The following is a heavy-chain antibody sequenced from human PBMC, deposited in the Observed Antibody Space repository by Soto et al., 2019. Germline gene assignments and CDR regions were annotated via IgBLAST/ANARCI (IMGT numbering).Heavy chain of an antibody. V-gene: IGHV3-23*01. CDR2: ISAGSEGA. J-gene: IGHJ4*02. CDR1: GFTFSSHA. Sequence: EVPLLESGGGLVQPGGALRLSCAASGFTFSSHAMSWVRQAPGKGLEWISSISAGSEGAYYADSVRGRFTISRDNSNNTLFLQMNSLRAEDTAVYYCARDLWWYLHWGQGTLVTVSS. CDR3: ARDLWWYLH. D-gene: IGHD2-15*01.